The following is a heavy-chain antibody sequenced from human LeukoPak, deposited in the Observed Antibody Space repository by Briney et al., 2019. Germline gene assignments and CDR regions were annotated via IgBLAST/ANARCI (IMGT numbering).Heavy chain of an antibody. CDR3: AREACSDGVCYFEY. CDR1: GDTFTNYG. CDR2: ISAYNGDT. V-gene: IGHV1-18*01. Sequence: GESLKVSCKASGDTFTNYGFSWVRQAPGEGLEWMGWISAYNGDTKYPQKFQGRVTMTTDTSATTVYMELGSLRFDDAAVYYCAREACSDGVCYFEYWGQGTLVTVSS. J-gene: IGHJ4*02. D-gene: IGHD2-8*01.